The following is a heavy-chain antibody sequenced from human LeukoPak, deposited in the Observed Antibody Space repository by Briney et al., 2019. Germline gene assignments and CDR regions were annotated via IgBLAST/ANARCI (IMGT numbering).Heavy chain of an antibody. CDR3: ASGGCSSTSCYTWNDY. V-gene: IGHV3-7*01. J-gene: IGHJ4*02. Sequence: GGSLRLSCAASGFTFSIYWMSWVRQAPGKGLEWVANIKQDGSEKYYVDSVKGRFTISRDNAKNSLYLQMNSLRAEDTAVYYCASGGCSSTSCYTWNDYWGQGTLVTVSS. CDR1: GFTFSIYW. CDR2: IKQDGSEK. D-gene: IGHD2-2*02.